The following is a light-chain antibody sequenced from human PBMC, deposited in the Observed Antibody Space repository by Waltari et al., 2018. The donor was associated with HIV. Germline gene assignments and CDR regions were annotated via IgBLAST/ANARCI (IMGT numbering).Light chain of an antibody. CDR3: CSYAGSYTFYV. J-gene: IGLJ1*01. CDR2: DVS. V-gene: IGLV2-11*01. Sequence: QSALTQPRSVSGSPGQSVTISCTGTSSDVGAYNYVSWYQQHPGRAPKLMIYDVSQRPSRVPDRFSGSKSGNTASLTISGLQAEDEADYYCCSYAGSYTFYVFGTGTRSPS. CDR1: SSDVGAYNY.